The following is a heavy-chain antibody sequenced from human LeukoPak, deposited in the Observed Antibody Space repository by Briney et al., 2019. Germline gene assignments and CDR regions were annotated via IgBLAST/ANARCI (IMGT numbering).Heavy chain of an antibody. CDR1: GFTFNNSA. CDR2: ICGASNST. V-gene: IGHV3-23*01. CDR3: AKHGGGSCYSGFGY. D-gene: IGHD2-15*01. Sequence: GGSLRLSCVASGFTFNNSAMSWVRQAPGKGLEWVSTICGASNSTYYADSVKGRFTISRDKSKNTLYLQINSLRAEDTAVYYCAKHGGGSCYSGFGYWGQGTLVTVSS. J-gene: IGHJ4*02.